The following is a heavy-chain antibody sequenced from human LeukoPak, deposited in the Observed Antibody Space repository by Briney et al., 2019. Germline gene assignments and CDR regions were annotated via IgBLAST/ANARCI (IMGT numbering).Heavy chain of an antibody. CDR1: GFSLSTNEVA. D-gene: IGHD3-10*01. Sequence: KESGPTLVNPTQTLTLTCTFSGFSLSTNEVAVGWIRQPPGKALEWLALIYWDDDKRYSPSLKSRLTITKDTSKNQVVLTMTNMDPVDTSTYYCAHRAVLQDFDIWGQGTMVTVSS. CDR3: AHRAVLQDFDI. CDR2: IYWDDDK. V-gene: IGHV2-5*02. J-gene: IGHJ3*02.